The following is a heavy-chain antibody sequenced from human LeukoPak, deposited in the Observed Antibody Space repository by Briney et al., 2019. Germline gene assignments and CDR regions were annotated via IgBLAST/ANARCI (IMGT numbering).Heavy chain of an antibody. CDR3: AKDGGTVCHVINYSFDS. J-gene: IGHJ4*02. CDR1: GFTFSNYA. D-gene: IGHD1-1*01. V-gene: IGHV3-30*02. CDR2: MCSDGSDK. Sequence: GGSLRLSCAASGFTFSNYAMHWVRQAPAKGLEWVAIMCSDGSDKYHVNSVEGRFTISRDTSKNTLYLQMNDLRTEDTAVYYCAKDGGTVCHVINYSFDSWGQGTLVTVSS.